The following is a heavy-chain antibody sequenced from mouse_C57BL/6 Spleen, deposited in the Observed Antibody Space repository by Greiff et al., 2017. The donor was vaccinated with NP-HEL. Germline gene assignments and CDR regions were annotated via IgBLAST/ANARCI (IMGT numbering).Heavy chain of an antibody. CDR3: ASRGLYAMDY. Sequence: VQLQESGAELARPGASVKLSCKASGYTFTSYGISWVKQRTGQGLEWIGEIYPRSGNTYYNEKFKGKATLTADNSSSTAYMELRSLTSEDSAVYFCASRGLYAMDYWGQGTSVTVSS. CDR1: GYTFTSYG. CDR2: IYPRSGNT. V-gene: IGHV1-81*01. J-gene: IGHJ4*01.